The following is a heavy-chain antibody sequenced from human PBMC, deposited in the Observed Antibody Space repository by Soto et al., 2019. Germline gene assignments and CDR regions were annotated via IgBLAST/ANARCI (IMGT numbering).Heavy chain of an antibody. CDR3: ARAVAVAADFDY. CDR2: INAGNGNT. V-gene: IGHV1-3*01. Sequence: GASVKVSCKASGYTFTGYAMHWVRQAPGQRLEWMGWINAGNGNTKYSQKFQGRVTITRDTSASTAYMELSSLRSEDTAAYYCARAVAVAADFDYWGQGTLVTVSS. D-gene: IGHD6-19*01. J-gene: IGHJ4*02. CDR1: GYTFTGYA.